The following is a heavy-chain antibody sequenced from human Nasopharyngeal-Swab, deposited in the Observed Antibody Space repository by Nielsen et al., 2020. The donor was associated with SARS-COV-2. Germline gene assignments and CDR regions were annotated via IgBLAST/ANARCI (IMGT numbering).Heavy chain of an antibody. J-gene: IGHJ4*02. Sequence: ASVKVSCKASGYTFTNHFMHWVRQAPGQGLEWMGMINPSGGSTGYAQNFQGRVTVTRDTSTSTAYMELRSLRSDDTAVYYCARAGIAVAAKNDYWVQGTLVTVSS. CDR1: GYTFTNHF. CDR3: ARAGIAVAAKNDY. CDR2: INPSGGST. D-gene: IGHD6-19*01. V-gene: IGHV1-46*01.